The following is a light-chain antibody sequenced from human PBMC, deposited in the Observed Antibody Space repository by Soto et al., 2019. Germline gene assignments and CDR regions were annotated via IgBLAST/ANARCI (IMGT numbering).Light chain of an antibody. CDR1: SSDVGGYRY. J-gene: IGLJ3*02. CDR3: SAYTIYSTLV. Sequence: QSVLTQPASVSGSPGQSITISCTGSSSDVGGYRYVSWYQQHPGKAPKLIIYDVSDRPSGVSNRFSGSKSGNTASLTISGLQAEDEADYYCSAYTIYSTLVFGGGTKVTVL. CDR2: DVS. V-gene: IGLV2-14*01.